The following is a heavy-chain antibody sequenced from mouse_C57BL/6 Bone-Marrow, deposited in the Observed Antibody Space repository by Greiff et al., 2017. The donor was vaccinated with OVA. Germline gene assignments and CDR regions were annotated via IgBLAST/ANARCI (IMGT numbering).Heavy chain of an antibody. CDR3: AGSSPYWYFDV. CDR2: IHPNSGST. Sequence: QVQLQQPGAELVKPGASVKLSCKASGYTFTSYWMHWVKQRPGQGLEWIGMIHPNSGSTNYNEKFKSKATLTVDTSSSTAYMQLSSLTSEDSAVYYCAGSSPYWYFDVWGTGTTVTVSS. D-gene: IGHD1-3*01. J-gene: IGHJ1*03. CDR1: GYTFTSYW. V-gene: IGHV1-64*01.